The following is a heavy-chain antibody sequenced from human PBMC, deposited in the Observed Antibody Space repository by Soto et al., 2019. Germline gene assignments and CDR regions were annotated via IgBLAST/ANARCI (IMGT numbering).Heavy chain of an antibody. CDR2: INHSGST. CDR1: GGSFSGYY. J-gene: IGHJ4*02. CDR3: ARHGADYGDLDPYDY. D-gene: IGHD4-17*01. V-gene: IGHV4-34*01. Sequence: PSETLSLTCAVYGGSFSGYYWSWIRQPPGKGLEWIGEINHSGSTNYNPSLKSRVTISVDTSKNQFSLKLSSVTAADTAVYYCARHGADYGDLDPYDYWGQGTLVTVSS.